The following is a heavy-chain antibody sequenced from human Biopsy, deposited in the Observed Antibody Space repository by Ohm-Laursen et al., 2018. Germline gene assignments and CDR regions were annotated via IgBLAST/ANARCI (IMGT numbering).Heavy chain of an antibody. CDR1: GITFDDCA. CDR2: ISWNRGSV. J-gene: IGHJ6*02. CDR3: AKDVRVKVQLDGMDV. V-gene: IGHV3-9*01. Sequence: SLRLSCTASGITFDDCALHWVRQAPGKGLEWVSGISWNRGSVGYADSVKGRFTISRDNAKNSLYLQMNSLRAEDTALYYCAKDVRVKVQLDGMDVWGQGTTVTVSS. D-gene: IGHD1-1*01.